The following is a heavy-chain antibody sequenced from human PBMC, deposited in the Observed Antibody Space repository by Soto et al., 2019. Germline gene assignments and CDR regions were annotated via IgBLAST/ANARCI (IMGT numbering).Heavy chain of an antibody. CDR1: CGSFSGYY. J-gene: IGHJ3*02. CDR3: ASGAIAAAGTSRAFDI. Sequence: SETLSLTCAVYCGSFSGYYWSWIRQPPGKGLEWIGEINHSGSTNYNPSLKSRVTISVDTSKNQFSLKLSSVTAADTAVYYCASGAIAAAGTSRAFDIWGQGTMVTVSS. V-gene: IGHV4-34*01. CDR2: INHSGST. D-gene: IGHD6-13*01.